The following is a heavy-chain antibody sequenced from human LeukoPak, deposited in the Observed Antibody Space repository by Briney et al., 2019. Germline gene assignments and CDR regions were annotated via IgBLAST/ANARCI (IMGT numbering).Heavy chain of an antibody. V-gene: IGHV3-30*04. CDR2: ISSDGTNK. D-gene: IGHD3-22*01. Sequence: PGGSLRLSCAASRFTFRNYAMHWVRQAPGKGLEWVAVISSDGTNKDYADSVKGRFSISRDNAKNSLYLQMNSLRAEDTAVYYCARWGYYSPDYWGQGTLVTVSS. CDR3: ARWGYYSPDY. J-gene: IGHJ4*02. CDR1: RFTFRNYA.